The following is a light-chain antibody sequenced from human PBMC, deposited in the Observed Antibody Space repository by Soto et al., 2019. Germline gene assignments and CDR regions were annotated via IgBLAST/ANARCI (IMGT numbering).Light chain of an antibody. CDR3: SSYVGSNNFV. J-gene: IGLJ1*01. CDR1: SSDVGGYNY. CDR2: EVS. V-gene: IGLV2-8*01. Sequence: QSALTQPPSASGSPGQSVTISCTGTSSDVGGYNYVSWYQQHPGKAPKLIIYEVSKRPSGVPDRFSGSKSGNTASLTVSGLQAEDEADYYCSSYVGSNNFVFGTGTKHRP.